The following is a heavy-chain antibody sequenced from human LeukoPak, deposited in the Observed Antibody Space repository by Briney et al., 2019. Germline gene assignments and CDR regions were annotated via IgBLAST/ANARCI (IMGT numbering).Heavy chain of an antibody. J-gene: IGHJ3*02. V-gene: IGHV1-69*05. D-gene: IGHD2-2*01. Sequence: ASVQVSCKASGGTFSSYAIRWVRQAPGQGLDWMGGIIPIFGTANYAKKCQGRVTITTDESTSTAYMELSSLRSEDTAVYYCARGGVPAARNDAFDIWGQGTMVTVSS. CDR2: IIPIFGTA. CDR3: ARGGVPAARNDAFDI. CDR1: GGTFSSYA.